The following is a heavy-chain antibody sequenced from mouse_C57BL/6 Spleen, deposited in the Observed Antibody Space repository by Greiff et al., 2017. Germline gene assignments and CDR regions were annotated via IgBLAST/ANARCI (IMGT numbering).Heavy chain of an antibody. CDR1: GYAFSSSW. J-gene: IGHJ1*03. CDR3: ARQLGYFDV. CDR2: IYPGGGDT. D-gene: IGHD1-3*01. V-gene: IGHV1-82*01. Sequence: VQLLQSGPELVKPGASVKLSCKASGYAFSSSWMHWVKQRPGKGLEWIGRIYPGGGDTNYNGKFKGKATLTADKSSSTAYMQLSSLTSEDAAVYFCARQLGYFDVWGTGTTVTVSS.